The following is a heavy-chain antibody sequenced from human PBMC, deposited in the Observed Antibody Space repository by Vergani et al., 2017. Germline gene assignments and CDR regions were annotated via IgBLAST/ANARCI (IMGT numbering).Heavy chain of an antibody. CDR2: INHSGST. V-gene: IGHV4-34*01. J-gene: IGHJ4*02. CDR1: GGSFSGYY. CDR3: ARLSSPSRQWLVGAGDY. Sequence: QVQLQQWGAGLLKPSETLSLTCAVYGGSFSGYYWSWIRQPPGKGLEWIGEINHSGSTNYNPSLKSRVTISVDTSKNQFSLKLSSVTAADTAVYYCARLSSPSRQWLVGAGDYGGQGTLVTVSS. D-gene: IGHD6-19*01.